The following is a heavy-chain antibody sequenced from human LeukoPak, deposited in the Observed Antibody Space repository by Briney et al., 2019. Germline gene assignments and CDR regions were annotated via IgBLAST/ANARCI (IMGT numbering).Heavy chain of an antibody. J-gene: IGHJ6*02. CDR2: IYYSGST. V-gene: IGHV4-59*01. D-gene: IGHD1-1*01. CDR1: GGSISTYY. CDR3: ARAQLNLLVDFGMDV. Sequence: SETLSLTCSVSGGSISTYYWSWIRQPPGKGLEWIGYIYYSGSTNYNPSLKSRVTISVDTSKNQFSLKLTSVTAADTAVYYCARAQLNLLVDFGMDVWGQGTTVAVSS.